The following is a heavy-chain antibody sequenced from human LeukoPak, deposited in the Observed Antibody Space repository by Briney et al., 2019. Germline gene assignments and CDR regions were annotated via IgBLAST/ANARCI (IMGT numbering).Heavy chain of an antibody. CDR3: ARQYQPSGIVVLGAFDI. CDR1: GGSISSNSWY. V-gene: IGHV4-39*01. J-gene: IGHJ3*02. Sequence: SETLSLTCIVSGGSISSNSWYWGWIRQPPGKGLEWIGTIYYFGSTNYNPSLKSRVTISVDRSKSQFSLKLSSVTAADTAVYYCARQYQPSGIVVLGAFDIWGQGTMVTVSS. D-gene: IGHD2-8*01. CDR2: IYYFGST.